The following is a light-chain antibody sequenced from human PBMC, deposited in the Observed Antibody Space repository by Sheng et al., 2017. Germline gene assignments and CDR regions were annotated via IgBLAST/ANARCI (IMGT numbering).Light chain of an antibody. CDR2: DVT. V-gene: IGLV2-14*03. CDR3: SSYTSINTRV. CDR1: SSDIGDFNS. Sequence: QSALTQPASVSGSPGQSITISCTGTSSDIGDFNSVSWYQQHPGKVPKLVIYDVTNRPSGVSNRFSGSKSGNTASLTISGLQTEDEADYYCSSYTSINTRVFGGGTKLTVL. J-gene: IGLJ3*02.